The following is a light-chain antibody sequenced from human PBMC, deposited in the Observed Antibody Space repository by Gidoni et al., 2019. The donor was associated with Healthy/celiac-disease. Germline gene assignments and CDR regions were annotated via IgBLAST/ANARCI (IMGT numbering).Light chain of an antibody. CDR2: DAS. CDR3: QQDGSSPRT. J-gene: IGKJ1*01. CDR1: QSVGSS. V-gene: IGKV3-20*01. Sequence: EIVLTQSPGTLSLSPGERATLSCRASQSVGSSLTWYQQKPGQAPRLLIYDASSRATGIPNRFRGSGSGTDFTLTISRLEPEDFAVYYCQQDGSSPRTFGQGTKVEIK.